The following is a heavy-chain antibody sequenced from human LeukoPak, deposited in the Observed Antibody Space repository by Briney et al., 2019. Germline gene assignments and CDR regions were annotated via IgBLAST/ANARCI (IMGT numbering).Heavy chain of an antibody. Sequence: LSLTCSVSGGSISGYYWGWIRQPPGKGLEWVSAISGSGGSTYYADSMKGRFTISRDNSKNTLYLQMNSLRAEDTAVYYCAKDLRSGYAPEGWFDPWGQGTLVTVSS. V-gene: IGHV3-23*01. CDR3: AKDLRSGYAPEGWFDP. CDR2: ISGSGGST. CDR1: GGSISGYY. D-gene: IGHD3-22*01. J-gene: IGHJ5*02.